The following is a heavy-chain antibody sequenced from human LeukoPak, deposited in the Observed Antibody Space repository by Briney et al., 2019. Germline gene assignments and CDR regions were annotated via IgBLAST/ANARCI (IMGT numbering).Heavy chain of an antibody. CDR3: ARASRWELPGFFDY. CDR2: INPNSGGT. Sequence: GASVKVSCKASGYTFTGYYMHWVRQAPGQGLEWMGWINPNSGGTNYAQKFQGRVTMTRDTSISTAYMELSRPRSDDTAVYYCARASRWELPGFFDYWGQGTLVTVSS. J-gene: IGHJ4*02. D-gene: IGHD1-26*01. CDR1: GYTFTGYY. V-gene: IGHV1-2*02.